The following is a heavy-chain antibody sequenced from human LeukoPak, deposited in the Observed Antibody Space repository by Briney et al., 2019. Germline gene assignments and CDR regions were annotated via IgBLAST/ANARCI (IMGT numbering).Heavy chain of an antibody. CDR2: ISGNGGST. V-gene: IGHV3-23*01. Sequence: GGSLRLSCAASGFTFSIYAMTWVRQAPGKGLEWGSGISGNGGSTYYADSVKGRFTISRDNSKNTLYLQMNSLRAEDTAVYYCAKDQSMGIPVAGGYFFDSWGQGTLVTVSS. CDR1: GFTFSIYA. J-gene: IGHJ4*02. CDR3: AKDQSMGIPVAGGYFFDS. D-gene: IGHD6-19*01.